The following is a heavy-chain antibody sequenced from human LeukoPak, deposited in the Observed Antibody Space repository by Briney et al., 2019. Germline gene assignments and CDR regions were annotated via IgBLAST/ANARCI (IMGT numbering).Heavy chain of an antibody. CDR3: AGEVWAYGMDV. CDR2: IWYDGSNK. Sequence: GGSLRLSCAASGFTFSNFAMSWVRQAPGKGLEWVAVIWYDGSNKYYADSVKGRFTISRDNSKNTLYLQMNSLRAEDTAVYYCAGEVWAYGMDVWGQGTTVTVSS. J-gene: IGHJ6*02. CDR1: GFTFSNFA. V-gene: IGHV3-33*08. D-gene: IGHD2-8*01.